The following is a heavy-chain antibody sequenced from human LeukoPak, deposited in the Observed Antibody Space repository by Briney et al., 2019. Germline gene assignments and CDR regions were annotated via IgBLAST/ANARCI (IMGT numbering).Heavy chain of an antibody. V-gene: IGHV3-21*01. CDR2: ISSSSSYI. Sequence: PGGSLRLSCAASGFTFSSYSMNWVRQAPGKGLEWVSFISSSSSYIYYADSVKGRFTISRDNAKNSLYQQMNSLRAEDTAVYYCARDLRSSGYYAFDYWGQGTLVTVSS. CDR1: GFTFSSYS. CDR3: ARDLRSSGYYAFDY. D-gene: IGHD3-22*01. J-gene: IGHJ4*02.